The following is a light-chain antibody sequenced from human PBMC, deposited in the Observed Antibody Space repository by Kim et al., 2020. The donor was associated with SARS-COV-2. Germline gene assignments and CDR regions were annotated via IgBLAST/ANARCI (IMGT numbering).Light chain of an antibody. V-gene: IGLV1-40*01. J-gene: IGLJ3*02. CDR3: QSYDSSLSGSRV. Sequence: VTSACTGSSSNIGAGYDGHWYQQLPGTAPKLLIYGNSNRPSGVPDRFSGSKSGTSASLAITGLQAEDEADYYCQSYDSSLSGSRVFGGGTKVTVL. CDR2: GNS. CDR1: SSNIGAGYD.